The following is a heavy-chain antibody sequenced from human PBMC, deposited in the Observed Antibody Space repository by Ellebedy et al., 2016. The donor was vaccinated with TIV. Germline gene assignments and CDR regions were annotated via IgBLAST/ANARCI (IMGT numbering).Heavy chain of an antibody. Sequence: MPSETLSLTCTVSGASISSYYWSWIRQPPGKGLEWIGYIFHSGSYYSESTNYNPSLKSRVTMSVDTSKNQFSLKLSSVTAADTAVYYCARTITISRGYCGGDCYSYYFDYWGQGTLVTVSS. CDR3: ARTITISRGYCGGDCYSYYFDY. CDR1: GASISSYY. J-gene: IGHJ4*02. CDR2: IFHSGSYYSEST. D-gene: IGHD2-21*02. V-gene: IGHV4-59*01.